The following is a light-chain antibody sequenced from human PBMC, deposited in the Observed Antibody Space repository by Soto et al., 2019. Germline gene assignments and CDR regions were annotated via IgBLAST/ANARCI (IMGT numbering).Light chain of an antibody. J-gene: IGKJ1*01. Sequence: QITQSPSSLSASLGARVSIACRASQDIANELAWYQQKPGKAPKLLIYAASSLQSGVPSRFSGSGSETEFTLTISSLQPDDFATYYCQHYKSYPCTFGQGTKVDIK. CDR3: QHYKSYPCT. V-gene: IGKV1-17*01. CDR2: AAS. CDR1: QDIANE.